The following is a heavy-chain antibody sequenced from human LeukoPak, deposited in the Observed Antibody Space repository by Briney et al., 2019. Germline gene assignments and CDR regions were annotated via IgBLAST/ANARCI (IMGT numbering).Heavy chain of an antibody. CDR2: IRYDGSNK. CDR3: AKDRAGTIDY. V-gene: IGHV3-30*02. J-gene: IGHJ4*02. CDR1: RFTFSSYG. D-gene: IGHD1-14*01. Sequence: GGSLRLSCTASRFTFSSYGMHWVRQAPGKGLEWVAFIRYDGSNKYYADSVKGRFTISRDNSKNTLYLQMNSLRAEDTAVYYCAKDRAGTIDYWGQGTLVTVSS.